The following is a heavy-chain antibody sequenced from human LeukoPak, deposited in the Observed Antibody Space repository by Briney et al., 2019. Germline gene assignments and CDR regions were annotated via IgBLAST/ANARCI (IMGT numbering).Heavy chain of an antibody. CDR1: GGSIRSSY. CDR3: ARGSGRYYYYGVDG. CDR2: IYYSSTTSGRT. V-gene: IGHV4-59*01. J-gene: IGHJ6*02. Sequence: PSETLALIGTVSGGSIRSSYWSWIRQPPGKGLEWIGHIYYSSTTSGRTNYNPSLKSRVTISVDTSKNQFSLQVRSVTAADTAVYYCARGSGRYYYYGVDGWGQGTTVTVSS. D-gene: IGHD7-27*01.